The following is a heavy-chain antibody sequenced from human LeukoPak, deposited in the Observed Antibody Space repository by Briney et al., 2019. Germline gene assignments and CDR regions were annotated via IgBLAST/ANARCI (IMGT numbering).Heavy chain of an antibody. CDR3: ARVDSGYVLYYYYYYMDV. D-gene: IGHD5-12*01. Sequence: SLRLSCAASGFTFDDYGMSWVRQAPGKGLEGVSGPNWNGGSTGYADSVKGRFTISRDNAKSTLYLQMNSLRAEDAAVYYCARVDSGYVLYYYYYYMDVWGKGTTVAISS. V-gene: IGHV3-20*04. J-gene: IGHJ6*03. CDR2: PNWNGGST. CDR1: GFTFDDYG.